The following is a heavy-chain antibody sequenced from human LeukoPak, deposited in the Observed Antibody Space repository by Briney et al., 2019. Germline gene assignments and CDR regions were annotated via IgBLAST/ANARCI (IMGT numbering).Heavy chain of an antibody. CDR3: AGGGRYYTMDY. Sequence: SDTLSLTCTVSGGSISSGSYYWSWIRQPAGKGLEWIGRIYTSRSTNYDPSLKSRVTISVDTSKNQYSLKLSSVTAADTAVYYYAGGGRYYTMDYWGQGTLVTVSS. V-gene: IGHV4-61*02. CDR2: IYTSRST. J-gene: IGHJ4*02. D-gene: IGHD3-3*01. CDR1: GGSISSGSYY.